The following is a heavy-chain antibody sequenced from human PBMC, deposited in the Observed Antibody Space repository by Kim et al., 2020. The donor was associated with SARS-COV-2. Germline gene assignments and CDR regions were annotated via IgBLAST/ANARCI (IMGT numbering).Heavy chain of an antibody. J-gene: IGHJ4*02. CDR1: GFSFSDNY. CDR3: ARDRDGYNSFDY. CDR2: ISSSGHT. V-gene: IGHV3-11*06. Sequence: GGSLRLSCAASGFSFSDNYMTWIRQAPGQGLEWLSDISSSGHTSYTDSVKGRFTISRDNAKKSLYLQMNSLRVEDTAVYYCARDRDGYNSFDYWGQVTLVTVSS. D-gene: IGHD5-12*01.